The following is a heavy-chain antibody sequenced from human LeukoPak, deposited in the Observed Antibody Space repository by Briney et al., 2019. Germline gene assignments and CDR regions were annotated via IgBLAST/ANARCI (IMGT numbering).Heavy chain of an antibody. J-gene: IGHJ4*02. CDR3: ARVDTVMAYYFDL. V-gene: IGHV3-53*04. D-gene: IGHD5-18*01. CDR2: IYSGGTT. CDR1: GFTVSTNC. Sequence: GGSLRLSCAASGFTVSTNCMTWVRQAPGKGLEWFSTIYSGGTTYYADSVMGRFTISRHNSRNTLYLQMNSLRAEDTAVYYCARVDTVMAYYFDLWGQGTLVTVSS.